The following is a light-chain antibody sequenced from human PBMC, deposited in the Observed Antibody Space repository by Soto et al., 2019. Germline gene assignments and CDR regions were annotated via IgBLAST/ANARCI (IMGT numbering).Light chain of an antibody. CDR1: QRITNNF. CDR2: GAS. V-gene: IGKV3-20*01. Sequence: EIVLTQSPGTLSLSPGQRATLFCRASQRITNNFLAWFQQKPGLAPRLLIHGASTRASGVPDRFSGGGSGTDFVLTISRLEPEDFAVYFCQQYGRSPFTFGQGTKLQIK. CDR3: QQYGRSPFT. J-gene: IGKJ2*01.